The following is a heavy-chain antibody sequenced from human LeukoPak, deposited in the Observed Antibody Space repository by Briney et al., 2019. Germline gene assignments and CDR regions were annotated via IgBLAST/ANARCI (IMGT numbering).Heavy chain of an antibody. CDR3: ARARAAYFALFQH. CDR1: GFSISDYY. Sequence: GGSLRLSCAASGFSISDYYMSWVRQAPGKGLEWIAYISSGAGSTIKYADSVKGRFTISRDNAQNSVFLQMNSLRAEDTAVYFCARARAAYFALFQHWGQGSLVIVSS. CDR2: ISSGAGSTI. V-gene: IGHV3-11*01. J-gene: IGHJ1*01. D-gene: IGHD3-9*01.